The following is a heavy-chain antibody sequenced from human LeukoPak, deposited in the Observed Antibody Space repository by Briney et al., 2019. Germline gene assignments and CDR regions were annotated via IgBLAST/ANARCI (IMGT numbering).Heavy chain of an antibody. CDR2: ISYDGSNK. J-gene: IGHJ4*02. CDR1: GFTFSSYG. V-gene: IGHV3-30*18. Sequence: GGSLRLSCAASGFTFSSYGMHWVRQAPGKGLEWGAVISYDGSNKYYADSVKGRFTISRDNSKNTLYLQMNSLRAEDTAVYYCAKDRYSSSLTSFYYFDYWGQGTLVTVSS. CDR3: AKDRYSSSLTSFYYFDY. D-gene: IGHD6-6*01.